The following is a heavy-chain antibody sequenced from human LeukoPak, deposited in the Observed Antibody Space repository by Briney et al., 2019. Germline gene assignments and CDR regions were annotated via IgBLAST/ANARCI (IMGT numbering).Heavy chain of an antibody. Sequence: GSLRLSCAASGFTFSSYSMNWVRQAPGKGLEWIGSIHYSGSTYYNPSLKSRVTISVDTSKNQFSLKLSSVTAADTAVYYCARAHDSSGHGWLDPWGQGTLVTVSS. V-gene: IGHV4-39*07. CDR2: IHYSGST. J-gene: IGHJ5*02. CDR3: ARAHDSSGHGWLDP. CDR1: GFTFSSYS. D-gene: IGHD3-22*01.